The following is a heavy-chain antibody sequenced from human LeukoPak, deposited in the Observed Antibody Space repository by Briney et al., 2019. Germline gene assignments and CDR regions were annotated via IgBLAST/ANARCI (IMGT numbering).Heavy chain of an antibody. Sequence: ASVKASLKVSVRPLSQLLMPWVRLRPEKGLEWMGGFEPEDGDVIAAQKFLGRVIMTEDTFTDTAYMELSSLTSEDTAVYYCAASLPYNWKAHEFWGQGTLLTVSS. J-gene: IGHJ4*02. CDR3: AASLPYNWKAHEF. V-gene: IGHV1-24*01. CDR1: VRPLSQLL. D-gene: IGHD1-1*01. CDR2: FEPEDGDV.